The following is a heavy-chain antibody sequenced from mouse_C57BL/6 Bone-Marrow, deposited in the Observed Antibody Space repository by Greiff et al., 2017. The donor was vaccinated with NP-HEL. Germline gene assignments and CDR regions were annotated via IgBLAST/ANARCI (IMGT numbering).Heavy chain of an antibody. D-gene: IGHD1-1*01. CDR2: IYPGHSDT. J-gene: IGHJ1*03. CDR1: GYTFTSYW. V-gene: IGHV1-5*01. CDR3: TRLFRGTTVVATHWYFDV. Sequence: EVQLQQSGTVLARPGASVKMSCKTSGYTFTSYWMHWVKQRPGQGLEWIGAIYPGHSDTSYNQKFKGKAKLTAVTSASTAYMELSSLTNEDSAVYYCTRLFRGTTVVATHWYFDVWGTGTTVTVSS.